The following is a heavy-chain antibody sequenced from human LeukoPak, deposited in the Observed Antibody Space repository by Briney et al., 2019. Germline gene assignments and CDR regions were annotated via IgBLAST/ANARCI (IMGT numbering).Heavy chain of an antibody. Sequence: ASVKVSCKASGGTFSSYAISWVRQAPGQGLEWMGGIIPIFGTANYAQKFQGRVTITADESTSTAYMELSSLRSEDTAVYYCARDHVVIAVAGTYYFDYWGQGTLVTVSS. J-gene: IGHJ4*02. CDR3: ARDHVVIAVAGTYYFDY. CDR1: GGTFSSYA. V-gene: IGHV1-69*01. D-gene: IGHD6-19*01. CDR2: IIPIFGTA.